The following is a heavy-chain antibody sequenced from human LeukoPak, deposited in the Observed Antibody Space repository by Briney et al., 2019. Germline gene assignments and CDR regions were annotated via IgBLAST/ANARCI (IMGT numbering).Heavy chain of an antibody. CDR2: ISSSSSYI. Sequence: GGSLRLSCAASGFTFSSYSMNWVGQAPGKGLEGVSSISSSSSYIYYADSVKGRFTISRDNAKNSLYLQMNSLRAEDTAVYYCARGATGTTALVDYWGQGTLVTVTS. V-gene: IGHV3-21*01. D-gene: IGHD1-1*01. CDR3: ARGATGTTALVDY. J-gene: IGHJ4*02. CDR1: GFTFSSYS.